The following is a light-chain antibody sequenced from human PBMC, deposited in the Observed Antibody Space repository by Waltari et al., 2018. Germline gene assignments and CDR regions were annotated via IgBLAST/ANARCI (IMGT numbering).Light chain of an antibody. V-gene: IGLV2-11*01. CDR2: YVA. Sequence: QSALTQPRSVSGSPGQSVTISCAGTSGDVGANNFVSWYQHPPGKAPKVVIYYVARRPSGVPDRFTGSRSGNTASLTISGLQADDEADYYCCSYAGSYTWVFGGGTRLTVL. CDR1: SGDVGANNF. CDR3: CSYAGSYTWV. J-gene: IGLJ3*02.